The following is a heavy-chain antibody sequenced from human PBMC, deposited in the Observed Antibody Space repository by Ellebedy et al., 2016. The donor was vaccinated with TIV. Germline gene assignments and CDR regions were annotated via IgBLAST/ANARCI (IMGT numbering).Heavy chain of an antibody. J-gene: IGHJ4*02. CDR2: ISSSSSTI. CDR3: ATSDGYGSGIQWECFDY. Sequence: GESLKISCVASGFTFCSDSMHSLFQALGKELLWVSYISSSSSTIYYADSVKGRFTISRDNAKNSLYLQMNSLRDEDTAVYYCATSDGYGSGIQWECFDYWGQGTLVTVSS. D-gene: IGHD3-10*01. CDR1: GFTFCSDS. V-gene: IGHV3-48*02.